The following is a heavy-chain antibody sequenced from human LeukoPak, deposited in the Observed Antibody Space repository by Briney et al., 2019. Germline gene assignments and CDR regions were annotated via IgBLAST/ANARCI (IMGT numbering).Heavy chain of an antibody. CDR2: IWYDGSNK. V-gene: IGHV3-33*06. CDR3: AKTETRIAAAGVDY. D-gene: IGHD6-13*01. J-gene: IGHJ4*02. CDR1: GFTFSSYS. Sequence: GGSLRLSCAASGFTFSSYSMHWVRQAPGKGLEWVAVIWYDGSNKYYADSVKGRFTISRDNSKNTLYLQMNSLRAEDTAVYYCAKTETRIAAAGVDYWGQGTLVTVSS.